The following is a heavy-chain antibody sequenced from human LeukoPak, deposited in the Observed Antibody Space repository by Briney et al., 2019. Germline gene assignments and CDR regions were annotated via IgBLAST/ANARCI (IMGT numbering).Heavy chain of an antibody. CDR1: GFTFVSYW. J-gene: IGHJ3*02. Sequence: GGSLRLSCADSGFTFVSYWMTWVRQAPGKALEWVANIKQDGSEKYYVDSVKGRFTISRDNAKNSLYLQMNSLRAEDTAVYYCARLINWNGWGHDAFDIWGQGTMVTVSS. V-gene: IGHV3-7*01. D-gene: IGHD1-20*01. CDR2: IKQDGSEK. CDR3: ARLINWNGWGHDAFDI.